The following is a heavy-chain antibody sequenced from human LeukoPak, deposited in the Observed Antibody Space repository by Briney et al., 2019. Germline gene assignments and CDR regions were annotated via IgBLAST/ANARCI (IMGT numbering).Heavy chain of an antibody. CDR2: INHSGSA. J-gene: IGHJ4*02. Sequence: PSETLSLTCAVSGGSFSGYYRTWLRQPPGKGLEWIGEINHSGSANYNPSLKSRVTIDTSKNQFSLKLSSVTAADTAVYYCARGQGTVTTHWGQGTLVTVSS. V-gene: IGHV4-34*01. CDR3: ARGQGTVTTH. CDR1: GGSFSGYY. D-gene: IGHD4-17*01.